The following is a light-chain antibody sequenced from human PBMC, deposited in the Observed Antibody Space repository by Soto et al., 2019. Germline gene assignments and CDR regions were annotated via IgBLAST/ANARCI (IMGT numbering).Light chain of an antibody. V-gene: IGLV2-8*01. J-gene: IGLJ3*02. CDR1: SSDVGGDNY. CDR3: PSYAGSNWV. CDR2: EVG. Sequence: QSALTQPPSASGSPGQSVTISCTGTSSDVGGDNYVSWYQHHPGKAPKLIIYEVGERPSGVPGRFSGSKPGNTASLTVSGLKAEDEAEYYCPSYAGSNWVFGGGTKLTVL.